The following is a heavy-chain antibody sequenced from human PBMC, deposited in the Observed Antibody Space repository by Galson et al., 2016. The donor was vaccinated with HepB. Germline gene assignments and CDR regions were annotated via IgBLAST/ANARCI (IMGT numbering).Heavy chain of an antibody. CDR2: TYYRSKWYF. Sequence: CAISGDSVSSKTSAWNWIRQSPSRGLEWLGRTYYRSKWYFDYAESLKGRITINPDTSKNQFSLHLNSLRAGDTAVYYCARGPLADCSSNICNHYYHYMDVWGKGTTVTVSS. CDR3: ARGPLADCSSNICNHYYHYMDV. CDR1: GDSVSSKTSA. J-gene: IGHJ6*03. D-gene: IGHD2-2*01. V-gene: IGHV6-1*01.